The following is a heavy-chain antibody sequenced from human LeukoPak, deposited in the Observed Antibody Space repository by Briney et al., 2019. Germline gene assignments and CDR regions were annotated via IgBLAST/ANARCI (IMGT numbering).Heavy chain of an antibody. Sequence: QSGGSLRLSCAASGFTFSSYGIHWVRQAPGKGLEWVAVVSSDGSIKYNADSVKGRFTISRDTSKNTVYLQMNSLGAEDTAFYYCARGYSSSWLGYFDYWGQGTLVTVSS. CDR3: ARGYSSSWLGYFDY. CDR1: GFTFSSYG. D-gene: IGHD6-13*01. J-gene: IGHJ4*02. V-gene: IGHV3-30*03. CDR2: VSSDGSIK.